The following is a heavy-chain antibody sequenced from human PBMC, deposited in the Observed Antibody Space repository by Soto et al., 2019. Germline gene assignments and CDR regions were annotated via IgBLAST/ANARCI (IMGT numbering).Heavy chain of an antibody. CDR1: GFTVSSNY. D-gene: IGHD6-13*01. J-gene: IGHJ6*02. Sequence: GGSLRLSCAASGFTVSSNYMSWVRQAPGKGLEWVSVIYSGGSTYYADSVKGRFTISRDNSKNTLYLQMNSLRAEDTAVYYCARDHSFRQGIAAAGQYGMDVWGQGTTVTVSS. CDR3: ARDHSFRQGIAAAGQYGMDV. V-gene: IGHV3-53*01. CDR2: IYSGGST.